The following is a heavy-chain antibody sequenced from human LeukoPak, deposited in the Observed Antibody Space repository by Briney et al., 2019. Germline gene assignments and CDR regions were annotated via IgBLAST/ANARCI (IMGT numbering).Heavy chain of an antibody. CDR3: ARENCSGGSCYRYYYYGMDV. CDR1: GGTFSSYA. Sequence: ASVKVSCKASGGTFSSYAISWVRQAPGQGLEWMGGIIPIFGTANYAQKFQGRVTITADESTSTAYMELSSLRSEDTAVYYCARENCSGGSCYRYYYYGMDVWGQGTTVTVSS. D-gene: IGHD2-15*01. V-gene: IGHV1-69*13. CDR2: IIPIFGTA. J-gene: IGHJ6*02.